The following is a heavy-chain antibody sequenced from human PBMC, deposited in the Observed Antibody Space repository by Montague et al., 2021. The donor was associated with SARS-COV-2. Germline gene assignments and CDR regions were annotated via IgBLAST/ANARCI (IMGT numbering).Heavy chain of an antibody. CDR2: IYWDDDK. D-gene: IGHD3-3*01. V-gene: IGHV2-5*02. CDR1: GFSLSTTGVG. Sequence: PALVKPTQTLTLTCTFSGFSLSTTGVGVGWIRQPPGKALEWLTLIYWDDDKRYSPSLKTRLAITKDTSKNQVVLTMTNMDPVDTATYYCSNRRDIYDVWSGYYSGQEYGAFNWFDPWGQGTLVTVSS. CDR3: SNRRDIYDVWSGYYSGQEYGAFNWFDP. J-gene: IGHJ5*02.